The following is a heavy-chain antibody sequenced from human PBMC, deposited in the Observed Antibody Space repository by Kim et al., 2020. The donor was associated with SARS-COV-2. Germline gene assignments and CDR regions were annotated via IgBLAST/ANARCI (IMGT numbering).Heavy chain of an antibody. CDR2: IKQDGSEK. V-gene: IGHV3-7*01. CDR3: AKYDYVWGSYRQYYFDY. Sequence: GGSLRLSCAASGFTFSSYWMSWVRQAPGKGLEWVANIKQDGSEKYYVDSVKGRFTISRDNAKNSLYLQMNSLRAEDTAVYYCAKYDYVWGSYRQYYFDYWGQGTLVTVSS. D-gene: IGHD3-16*02. CDR1: GFTFSSYW. J-gene: IGHJ4*02.